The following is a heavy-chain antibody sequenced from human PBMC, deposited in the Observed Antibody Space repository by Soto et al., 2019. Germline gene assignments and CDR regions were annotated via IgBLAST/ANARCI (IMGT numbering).Heavy chain of an antibody. V-gene: IGHV4-59*01. D-gene: IGHD3-9*01. CDR1: GGSIRSYY. Sequence: PSETLSLTCTVSGGSIRSYYWSWIRQPPGKGLEWIGYIYYSGSTNYNPSLKSRVTISVDTSKNQFSLKLSSVTAADTAVYYCARRPYYDILTGYRLGWFDPWGQGTLVTVSS. CDR3: ARRPYYDILTGYRLGWFDP. J-gene: IGHJ5*02. CDR2: IYYSGST.